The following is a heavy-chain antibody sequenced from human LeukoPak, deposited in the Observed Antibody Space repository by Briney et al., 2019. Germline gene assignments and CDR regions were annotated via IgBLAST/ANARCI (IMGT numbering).Heavy chain of an antibody. V-gene: IGHV4-34*01. CDR1: GGSFSGYY. J-gene: IGHJ4*02. D-gene: IGHD6-13*01. CDR3: ARGRYGYIAAAGYYFDY. CDR2: INHSGST. Sequence: SETLSLTCAVYGGSFSGYYWSWIRQPPGKGLEWIGEINHSGSTNYNPSLKSRVTIPVDTSKNQFSLKLSSVTAADTAVYYCARGRYGYIAAAGYYFDYWGQGTLVTVSS.